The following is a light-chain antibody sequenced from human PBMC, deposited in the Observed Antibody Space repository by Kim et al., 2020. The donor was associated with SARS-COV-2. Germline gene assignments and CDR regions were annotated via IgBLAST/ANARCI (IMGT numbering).Light chain of an antibody. V-gene: IGKV3-20*01. CDR2: GAS. CDR3: QQYSSSPVT. Sequence: SPGERATLSCRASQSVSSNYLAWYQQKPGQAPRLLIYGASSRATGIPDRFSGSGSGTDFTLTITRLEPEDFAVYYCQQYSSSPVTFGQGTKVDIK. CDR1: QSVSSNY. J-gene: IGKJ1*01.